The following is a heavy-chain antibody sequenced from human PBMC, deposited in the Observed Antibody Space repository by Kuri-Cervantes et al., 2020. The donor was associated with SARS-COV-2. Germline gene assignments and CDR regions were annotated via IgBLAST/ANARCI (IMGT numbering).Heavy chain of an antibody. Sequence: SVKVSCKASGGTFSSYAISWVRQAPGQGLEWMGGIIPIFGTANYAQKFQGRVTITADESTSIAYMELSSLRSEDTAVYYCASRKRELVYATRGGYFDLWGCGTLVTVSS. CDR3: ASRKRELVYATRGGYFDL. CDR2: IIPIFGTA. V-gene: IGHV1-69*13. J-gene: IGHJ2*01. D-gene: IGHD2-8*01. CDR1: GGTFSSYA.